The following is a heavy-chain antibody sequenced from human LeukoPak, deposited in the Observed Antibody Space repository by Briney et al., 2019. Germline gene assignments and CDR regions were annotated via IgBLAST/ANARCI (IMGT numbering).Heavy chain of an antibody. CDR3: ARIHLFCSDGVCYIGYLDY. Sequence: SETLSLTCTVSGASITSYYWNWVRQPAGKGLEWIGRIDASGNTNYNPSLKSRVTMSIDTSKRQFYLKLTSVTAADTAVYYCARIHLFCSDGVCYIGYLDYWGQGILASVSS. J-gene: IGHJ4*02. V-gene: IGHV4-4*07. D-gene: IGHD2-8*01. CDR1: GASITSYY. CDR2: IDASGNT.